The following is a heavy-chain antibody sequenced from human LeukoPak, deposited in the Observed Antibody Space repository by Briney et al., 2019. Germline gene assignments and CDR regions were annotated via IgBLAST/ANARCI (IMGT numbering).Heavy chain of an antibody. D-gene: IGHD2-2*01. CDR3: ARVNIVVVPAARRFFDY. CDR2: MNPNSGNT. J-gene: IGHJ4*02. Sequence: ASVKVSCKASGYTFTSYDINWVRQATGQGLEWMGWMNPNSGNTGYAQKFQGRVTITRNTSICTAYMELSSLRSEDTAVYYCARVNIVVVPAARRFFDYWGQGTLVTVSS. V-gene: IGHV1-8*03. CDR1: GYTFTSYD.